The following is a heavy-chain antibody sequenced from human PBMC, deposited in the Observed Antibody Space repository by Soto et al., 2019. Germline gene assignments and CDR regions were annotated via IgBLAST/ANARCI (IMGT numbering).Heavy chain of an antibody. CDR1: GFTFSTYW. Sequence: GGSLRLSCAASGFTFSTYWMNWVRQAPGKGLVWVSHIKSDGSATSYTDSVKGRFTISRDNAKNTLYLQMDSLRAEDTAMYYCARVYLRSGSPYTPVDYWGQGTPVTVTS. V-gene: IGHV3-74*01. CDR2: IKSDGSAT. J-gene: IGHJ4*02. CDR3: ARVYLRSGSPYTPVDY. D-gene: IGHD3-10*01.